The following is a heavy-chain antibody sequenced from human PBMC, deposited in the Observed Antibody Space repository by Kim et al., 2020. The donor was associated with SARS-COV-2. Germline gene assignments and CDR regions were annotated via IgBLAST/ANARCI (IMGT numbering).Heavy chain of an antibody. J-gene: IGHJ4*02. CDR1: GFTFINYW. CDR3: VRRYYDSSGYYYFDN. Sequence: GGSLRLSCAASGFTFINYWMHWVRQAPGKGLVWVSRINGDGSTTSYADSVKGLFTISRDNAKNTLYLQMNSLRVEDTALYYCVRRYYDSSGYYYFDNWGQGTPVTVSS. D-gene: IGHD3-22*01. CDR2: INGDGSTT. V-gene: IGHV3-74*01.